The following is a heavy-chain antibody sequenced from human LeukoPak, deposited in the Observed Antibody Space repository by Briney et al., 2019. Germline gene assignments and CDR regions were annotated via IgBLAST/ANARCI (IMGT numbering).Heavy chain of an antibody. CDR3: AREGSLYGYHSFDS. Sequence: GGTLRLSCAASGFTFSTYGMNWVRQAPGKGLEWVSAISGRDGNTYYADSVKGRFTISRDNSKNTLYLQMNSLKAEDTAVYFCAREGSLYGYHSFDSWGQGTLVTVSS. D-gene: IGHD5-18*01. CDR1: GFTFSTYG. V-gene: IGHV3-23*01. J-gene: IGHJ4*02. CDR2: ISGRDGNT.